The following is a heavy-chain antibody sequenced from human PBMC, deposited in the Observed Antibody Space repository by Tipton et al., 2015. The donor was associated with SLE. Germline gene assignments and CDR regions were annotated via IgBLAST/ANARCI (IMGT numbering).Heavy chain of an antibody. Sequence: TLSLTCAVYGGSFSGYYWSWIRQPPGKGLEWIGEINHSGSTNYNPSLKSRVTISVDTSKNQFSLKLSSVTAADTAVYYCARNMVQGVPSWFDPWGQGTLVTVSS. V-gene: IGHV4-34*01. CDR1: GGSFSGYY. CDR2: INHSGST. CDR3: ARNMVQGVPSWFDP. D-gene: IGHD3-10*01. J-gene: IGHJ5*02.